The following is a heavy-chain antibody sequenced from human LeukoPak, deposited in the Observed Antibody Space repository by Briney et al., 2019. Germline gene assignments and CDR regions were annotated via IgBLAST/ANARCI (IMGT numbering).Heavy chain of an antibody. CDR2: INHGGGT. D-gene: IGHD6-13*01. CDR1: GGSFSDYF. J-gene: IGHJ4*02. V-gene: IGHV4-34*01. CDR3: ARVGGSSWYGGNYFDY. Sequence: SETLSLTCAVYGGSFSDYFWNWIRQTPRKGLEWIGEINHGGGTKYNPSLKSRATISVDTSKKQFSLNLTSVTAADTAVYYCARVGGSSWYGGNYFDYWGQGTLVTVSS.